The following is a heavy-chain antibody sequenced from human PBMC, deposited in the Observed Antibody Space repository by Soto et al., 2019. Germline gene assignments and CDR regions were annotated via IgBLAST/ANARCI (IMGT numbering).Heavy chain of an antibody. J-gene: IGHJ6*03. Sequence: QVQLQQWGAGLLKPSETLSLTCAVYGGSFSGYQWTWIRQTPGKGLEWIGEINDSGNINYNPSLKSRLTILVDTAKKPISLKLSSVTAADTAVYYCARGLILWFGELSRRGGYYYYMDVWGKGTTVTVSS. V-gene: IGHV4-34*01. CDR3: ARGLILWFGELSRRGGYYYYMDV. D-gene: IGHD3-10*01. CDR2: INDSGNI. CDR1: GGSFSGYQ.